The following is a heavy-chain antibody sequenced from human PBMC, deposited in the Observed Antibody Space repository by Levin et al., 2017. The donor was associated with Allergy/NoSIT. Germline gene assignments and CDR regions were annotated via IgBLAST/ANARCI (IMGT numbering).Heavy chain of an antibody. CDR3: AKEDSSGMYSFDS. CDR1: GFIFSNYA. V-gene: IGHV3-23*01. D-gene: IGHD3-10*01. Sequence: GGSLRLSCAVSGFIFSNYAMSWVRQAPVKGLEWVSAISNDGHYTYYADSVKGRFTISRDNSENTLFLQMSSLRAEDTAVYYCAKEDSSGMYSFDSWGQGSLVTVSS. CDR2: ISNDGHYT. J-gene: IGHJ4*02.